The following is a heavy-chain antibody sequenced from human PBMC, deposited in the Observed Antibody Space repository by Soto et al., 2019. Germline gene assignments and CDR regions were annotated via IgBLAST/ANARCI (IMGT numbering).Heavy chain of an antibody. D-gene: IGHD3-22*01. Sequence: PGGSLRVSCAASRFTFSSYAMSWVRQAPGKGLEWVSAISGSGGSTYYADSVKGRFTISRDNSKNTLYLQMNSLRAEDTAVYYCAKDRITMIVVVITYFDYWGQGTLVTVSS. CDR1: RFTFSSYA. J-gene: IGHJ4*02. CDR2: ISGSGGST. CDR3: AKDRITMIVVVITYFDY. V-gene: IGHV3-23*01.